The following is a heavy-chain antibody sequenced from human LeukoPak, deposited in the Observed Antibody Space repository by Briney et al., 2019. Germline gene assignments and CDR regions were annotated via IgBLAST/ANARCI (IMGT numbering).Heavy chain of an antibody. CDR2: ISYDGSNK. CDR1: GFTFSSYG. V-gene: IGHV3-30*18. Sequence: GGSLRLSCAASGFTFSSYGMHWVRQAPGKGLEWVAVISYDGSNKYYADSVKGRSTISRDNSKNTLYLQMNSLRAEDTAVYYCAKGLIADYYMDVWGKGTTVTVSS. J-gene: IGHJ6*03. CDR3: AKGLIADYYMDV. D-gene: IGHD2-21*01.